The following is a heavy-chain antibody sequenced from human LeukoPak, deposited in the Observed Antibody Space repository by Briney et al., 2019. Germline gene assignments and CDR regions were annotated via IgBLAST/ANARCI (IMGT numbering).Heavy chain of an antibody. CDR1: GFTFSDYY. V-gene: IGHV3-11*03. CDR2: ISSSSSYT. Sequence: GGSLRLSCAASGFTFSDYYMSWIRQAPGKGLEWVSYISSSSSYTNYADSVKGRFTISKDNAKNSLYLQMNSLRAEDTAVYYCARHRIAQSRFDPWGQGTLVTVSS. J-gene: IGHJ5*02. D-gene: IGHD2/OR15-2a*01. CDR3: ARHRIAQSRFDP.